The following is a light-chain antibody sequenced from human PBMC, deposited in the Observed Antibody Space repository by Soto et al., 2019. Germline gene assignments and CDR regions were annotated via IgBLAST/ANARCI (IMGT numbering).Light chain of an antibody. CDR1: QSVSSY. CDR3: QQRNSWPVT. Sequence: IVLTQSPATMSLSPGERATLSCRASQSVSSYLHWYQQKRGQAPRLLVYDASSRATGIPARFSGSVSGTDFTLTIISLEPEDFAVYYCQQRNSWPVTFGQGTRLEIK. J-gene: IGKJ5*01. V-gene: IGKV3-11*01. CDR2: DAS.